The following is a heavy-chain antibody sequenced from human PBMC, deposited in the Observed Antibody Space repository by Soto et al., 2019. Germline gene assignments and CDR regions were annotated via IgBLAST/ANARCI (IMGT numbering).Heavy chain of an antibody. J-gene: IGHJ6*02. V-gene: IGHV2-5*02. D-gene: IGHD2-21*02. CDR3: AHSRCGGDCLQSYSSHYYYGMDV. Sequence: QITLKESGPTLVKPTQTLTLTCTFSGFSLSTSGVGVGWIRQPPGKALEWLALIYWDDDKRYSPSLKSRLTIPKDTSKNPVVLTMTNMDPVDTATYYCAHSRCGGDCLQSYSSHYYYGMDVWGQGTTVTVSS. CDR2: IYWDDDK. CDR1: GFSLSTSGVG.